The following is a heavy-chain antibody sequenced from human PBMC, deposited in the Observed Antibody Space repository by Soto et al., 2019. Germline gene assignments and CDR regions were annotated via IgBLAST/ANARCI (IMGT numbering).Heavy chain of an antibody. CDR2: ISYDGSNK. D-gene: IGHD3-22*01. CDR3: AKADSSGYYSISDY. Sequence: PGGSLRLSCAASGFTFSSYAMHWVRQAPGKGLEWVAVISYDGSNKYYADSVKGRFTISRDNSKNTLYLQMNSLRAEDTAVYYCAKADSSGYYSISDYWGQGTLVTVSS. V-gene: IGHV3-30-3*01. CDR1: GFTFSSYA. J-gene: IGHJ4*02.